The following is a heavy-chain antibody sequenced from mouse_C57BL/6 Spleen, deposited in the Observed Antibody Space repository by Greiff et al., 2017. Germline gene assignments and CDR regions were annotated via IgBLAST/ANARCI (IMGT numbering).Heavy chain of an antibody. D-gene: IGHD2-10*02. V-gene: IGHV1-69*01. Sequence: QVQLQQPGAELVMPGASVKLSCTASGYTFTSYWMHWVKQRPGQGLEWIGEIDPSDSYTNYNQKFKGKSTLTVDKSSSTAYMQLSSLTSEDSAVYYCARELYGNYGRYYAMDYWGQGTSVTVSS. CDR2: IDPSDSYT. J-gene: IGHJ4*01. CDR3: ARELYGNYGRYYAMDY. CDR1: GYTFTSYW.